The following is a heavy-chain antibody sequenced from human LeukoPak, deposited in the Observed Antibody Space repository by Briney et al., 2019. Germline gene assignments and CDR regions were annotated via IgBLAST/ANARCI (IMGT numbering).Heavy chain of an antibody. V-gene: IGHV3-53*01. CDR1: GFTFSSYS. CDR2: IYSGGST. Sequence: GGSLRLSCAASGFTFSSYSMNWVRQAPGKGLEWVSVIYSGGSTYYADSVKGRFTISRDNSKNTLYLQMNSLRAEDTAVYFCAKRGVVIRVILVGFHKEAYYFDSWGQGALVTVSS. D-gene: IGHD3-22*01. CDR3: AKRGVVIRVILVGFHKEAYYFDS. J-gene: IGHJ4*02.